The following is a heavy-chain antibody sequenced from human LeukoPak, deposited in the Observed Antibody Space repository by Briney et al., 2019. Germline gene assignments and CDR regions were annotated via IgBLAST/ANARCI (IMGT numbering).Heavy chain of an antibody. CDR1: GGSISSSNW. Sequence: SGTLSLTCAVPGGSISSSNWWSWVRQPPGKGLEWIVEIYHSGSNNYNPSLKRRVTISVDKSKNQFSLKLNSVTAADTAVYYCARDSPYYYDSSGYSAPPSYYYYMDVWGEGTAVTVSS. CDR3: ARDSPYYYDSSGYSAPPSYYYYMDV. V-gene: IGHV4-4*02. D-gene: IGHD3-22*01. CDR2: IYHSGSN. J-gene: IGHJ6*03.